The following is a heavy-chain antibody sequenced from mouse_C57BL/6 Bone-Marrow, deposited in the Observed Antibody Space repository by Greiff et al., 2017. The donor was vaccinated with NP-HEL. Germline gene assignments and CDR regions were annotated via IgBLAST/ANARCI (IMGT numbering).Heavy chain of an antibody. Sequence: QVQLKESGAELVRPGASVKLSCKASGYTFTDYYINWVKQRPGPGLEWIARIYPGSGNTYYNEKFKGKATLTAEKSSSTAYRQLSSLTSEDSAVDFCAGEGSSYCDYWGQGTTLTVSS. CDR2: IYPGSGNT. CDR1: GYTFTDYY. CDR3: AGEGSSYCDY. J-gene: IGHJ2*01. V-gene: IGHV1-76*01. D-gene: IGHD1-1*01.